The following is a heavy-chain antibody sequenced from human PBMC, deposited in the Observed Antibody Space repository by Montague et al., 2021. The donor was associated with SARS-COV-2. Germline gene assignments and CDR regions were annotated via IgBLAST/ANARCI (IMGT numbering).Heavy chain of an antibody. D-gene: IGHD3-10*01. CDR1: GGSISSYY. J-gene: IGHJ5*02. V-gene: IGHV4-59*12. CDR2: IYYSGST. Sequence: SETLSLTCTVSGGSISSYYWSWIRQPPGKGLEWIGYIYYSGSTNYNPSLKSRVTISVDTSKNQFSLKLSSVTAADTAAYYCARDGSSSVRNRCGFDPWGQGTLVTVSS. CDR3: ARDGSSSVRNRCGFDP.